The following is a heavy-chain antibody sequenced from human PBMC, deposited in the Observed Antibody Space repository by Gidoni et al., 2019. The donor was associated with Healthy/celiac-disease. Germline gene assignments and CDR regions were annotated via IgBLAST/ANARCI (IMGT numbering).Heavy chain of an antibody. Sequence: QLQLQESGPGLVKPSATLSLTCTVSGGSISSYYWSWIRQPPGKGLEWIGYIYYSGSTTNNPSLKRRVTISVDTTKNRFSLKLSSVTAADTAVYYCARGNTYYDFWSGPPSDWGQGTLVTVSS. CDR1: GGSISSYY. V-gene: IGHV4-59*01. CDR3: ARGNTYYDFWSGPPSD. D-gene: IGHD3-3*01. CDR2: IYYSGST. J-gene: IGHJ4*02.